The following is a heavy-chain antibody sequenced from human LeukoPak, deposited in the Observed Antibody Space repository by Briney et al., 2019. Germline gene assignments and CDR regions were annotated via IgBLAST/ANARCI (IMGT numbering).Heavy chain of an antibody. J-gene: IGHJ4*02. CDR2: ISSSGSYI. V-gene: IGHV3-21*04. Sequence: GGSLRLSCAASGFTFSSYSMNWVRQAPGKGLEWVSSISSSGSYIYSADSMKGRFTISRDNAKNTLYLQMNSLRAEDTAVYYCAYIVVVVAAHYWGQGTLVTVSS. D-gene: IGHD2-15*01. CDR1: GFTFSSYS. CDR3: AYIVVVVAAHY.